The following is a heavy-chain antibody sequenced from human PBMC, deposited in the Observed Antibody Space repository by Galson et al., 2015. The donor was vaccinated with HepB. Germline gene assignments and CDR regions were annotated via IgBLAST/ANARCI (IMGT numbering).Heavy chain of an antibody. D-gene: IGHD6-13*01. V-gene: IGHV3-30-3*01. CDR1: GFTFSHYA. Sequence: SLRLSCAASGFTFSHYAMRWVRQAPGKGLEWVAVVSYDGSYTSHADSVKGRFTVSRDNSKNTLYLQMNSLRSEDTAVYYCARVRGLVIAAALDFWGQGTLVTVSS. CDR2: VSYDGSYT. J-gene: IGHJ4*02. CDR3: ARVRGLVIAAALDF.